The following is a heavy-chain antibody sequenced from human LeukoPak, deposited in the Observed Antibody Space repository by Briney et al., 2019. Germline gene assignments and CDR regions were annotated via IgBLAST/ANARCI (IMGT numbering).Heavy chain of an antibody. V-gene: IGHV4-59*01. J-gene: IGHJ5*02. D-gene: IGHD3-22*01. CDR3: ARGGDYDSSGYYYGNWSDP. Sequence: SETLSLTCTVSGGSISSYYWSWIRQPPGKGLEWIGYIYYSGSTNHNPSLKSRVTISVDTSKNQFSLKLSSVTAADTAVYYCARGGDYDSSGYYYGNWSDPWGQGTLVTVSS. CDR2: IYYSGST. CDR1: GGSISSYY.